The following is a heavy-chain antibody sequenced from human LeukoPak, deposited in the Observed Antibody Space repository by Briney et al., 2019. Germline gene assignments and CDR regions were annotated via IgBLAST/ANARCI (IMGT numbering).Heavy chain of an antibody. CDR2: ISAYNGNT. Sequence: MGWISAYNGNTNYAQKLQGRVTMTTDTSTSTAYMELRSLRSDDTAVYYCARGDSSGHEFDYWGQGTLVTVSS. CDR3: ARGDSSGHEFDY. V-gene: IGHV1-18*01. J-gene: IGHJ4*02. D-gene: IGHD6-19*01.